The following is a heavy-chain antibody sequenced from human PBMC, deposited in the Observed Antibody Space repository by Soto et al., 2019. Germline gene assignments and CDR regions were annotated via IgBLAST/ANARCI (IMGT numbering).Heavy chain of an antibody. D-gene: IGHD2-2*01. V-gene: IGHV1-2*07. CDR2: INPNSGGT. J-gene: IGHJ4*02. Sequence: ASVKVPCKASGYTFTGYYIHWVRQAPGQGLAWMGWINPNSGGTTYAHKFKGRVTMTRDTSISTAYMVLGRLRSDDTGVYYCARSFRHQPDYWGQGTLVTVYS. CDR3: ARSFRHQPDY. CDR1: GYTFTGYY.